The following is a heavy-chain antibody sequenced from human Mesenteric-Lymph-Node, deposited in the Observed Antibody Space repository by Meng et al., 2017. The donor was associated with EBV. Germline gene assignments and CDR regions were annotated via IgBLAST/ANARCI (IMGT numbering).Heavy chain of an antibody. V-gene: IGHV1-3*04. D-gene: IGHD3-10*01. CDR1: GYSFRDYG. Sequence: HVHHVQSGREVERPGVAGKVSCQASGYSFRDYGMHWVRQAPGQRREWMGWMNTDSGDTKFSQKLQGRVTITRDTSESTAYMVLSSLRSEDTAIYYCETAAALSTHYHFDRWGQGTLVTVSS. CDR2: MNTDSGDT. J-gene: IGHJ4*02. CDR3: ETAAALSTHYHFDR.